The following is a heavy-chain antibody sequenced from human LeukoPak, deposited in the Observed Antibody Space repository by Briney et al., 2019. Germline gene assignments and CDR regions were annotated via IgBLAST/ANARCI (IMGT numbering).Heavy chain of an antibody. CDR3: ARDRYGGPGYFDY. Sequence: KPSETLSLTCTVSGGSISSYYWSWIRQPPGKGLEWIGYIYYSGSTNYNPSLKSRVTISVDTSKNQFSLKLSSVTAADTAVYYCARDRYGGPGYFDYWGQGTLVTVSS. J-gene: IGHJ4*02. CDR2: IYYSGST. V-gene: IGHV4-59*01. CDR1: GGSISSYY. D-gene: IGHD1-26*01.